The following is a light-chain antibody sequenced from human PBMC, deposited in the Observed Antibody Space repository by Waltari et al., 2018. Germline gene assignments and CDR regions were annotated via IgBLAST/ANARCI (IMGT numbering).Light chain of an antibody. J-gene: IGKJ4*01. CDR1: QIVRNF. CDR3: MQRTNWPRT. CDR2: DAS. V-gene: IGKV3-11*01. Sequence: EVVLTQSPATLSLSPGERATLSCRASQIVRNFLVWYQQKPGQGPRPLIYDASNRSTGIPARFSGSGAGTDFTLTISSLEPEDFAVYYCMQRTNWPRTFGGGTKVEIK.